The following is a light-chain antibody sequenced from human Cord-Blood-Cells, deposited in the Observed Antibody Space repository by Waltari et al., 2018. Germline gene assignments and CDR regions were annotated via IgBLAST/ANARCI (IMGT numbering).Light chain of an antibody. Sequence: QSALPQPASVSGSPGPSTTLPCTRTSSDVGGYHHVSWYQQHPGKAPKLMIYDVSKRPSGVSNRFSGSKSGNTASLTISGLQAEDEADYYCSSYTSSSTWVFGGGTKLTVL. CDR3: SSYTSSSTWV. V-gene: IGLV2-14*01. CDR2: DVS. CDR1: SSDVGGYHH. J-gene: IGLJ3*02.